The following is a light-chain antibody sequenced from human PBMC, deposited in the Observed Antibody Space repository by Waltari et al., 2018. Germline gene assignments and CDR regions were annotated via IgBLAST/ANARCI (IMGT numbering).Light chain of an antibody. CDR3: SSDTSSTTLV. CDR1: SSDVAGYNY. Sequence: QSALTQPASVSGSPGQSITISCTGTSSDVAGYNYFSWYQHHPGKAPKLRIYEVSNRAAGVSDRFSGSKAGNTASLTISGLQAEDEADYYCSSDTSSTTLVFGTGTKVTVL. V-gene: IGLV2-14*01. J-gene: IGLJ1*01. CDR2: EVS.